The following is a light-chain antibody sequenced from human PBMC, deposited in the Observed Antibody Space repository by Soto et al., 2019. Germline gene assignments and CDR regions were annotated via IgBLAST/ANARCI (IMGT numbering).Light chain of an antibody. V-gene: IGKV3-11*01. CDR1: QTIYSN. J-gene: IGKJ4*01. CDR3: HQRSKWPLT. CDR2: GAS. Sequence: IVMTQSPATLSVSPGERVTLSCRAGQTIYSNAAWYQQRPGQAPRLLIYGASSRATGIPDRFSGSGSGTDFTLTISSLDPEDSAVYYCHQRSKWPLTFGGGTQGGYQ.